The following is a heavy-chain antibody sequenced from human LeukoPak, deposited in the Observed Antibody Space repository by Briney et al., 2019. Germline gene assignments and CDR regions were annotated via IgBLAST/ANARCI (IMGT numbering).Heavy chain of an antibody. D-gene: IGHD3-10*01. CDR1: GGSISSYY. Sequence: PSETLSLTCTVSGGSISSYYWSWIRQPPGKGLEWIGYIYYSGSTNYNPSLKSRVTISVDTSKNQFSLKLSSVTAADTAVYYCARVNLLWFGESLDYWGQGTLVTVSS. V-gene: IGHV4-59*01. J-gene: IGHJ4*02. CDR2: IYYSGST. CDR3: ARVNLLWFGESLDY.